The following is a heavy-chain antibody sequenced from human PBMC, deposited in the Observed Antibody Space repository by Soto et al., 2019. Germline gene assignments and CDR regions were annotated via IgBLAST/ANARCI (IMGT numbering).Heavy chain of an antibody. CDR2: IHHGGTT. V-gene: IGHV4-39*07. D-gene: IGHD6-13*01. J-gene: IGHJ4*02. CDR3: ARVSAAGAFVS. CDR1: ADSVSDTVYY. Sequence: PSETLSLTCRVSADSVSDTVYYWGWVRQSPGRGLEWIGKIHHGGTTHYHPSLKSRVTISVDTSKNQFSLKLSSVTAADTAVYYCARVSAAGAFVSWGQGTLVTVS.